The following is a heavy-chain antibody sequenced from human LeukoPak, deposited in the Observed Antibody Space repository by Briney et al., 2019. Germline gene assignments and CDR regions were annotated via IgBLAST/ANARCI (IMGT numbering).Heavy chain of an antibody. V-gene: IGHV3-11*01. CDR2: ISSSGSTI. J-gene: IGHJ5*02. Sequence: PVGPLRLSCAAAGCTFSDYYISWIRQAPGKGLEWVSYISSSGSTIYYADSVKGRFTISRDNAKNSLYLQMNSLRAEDTAVYYCARAYYYDSRFSPILDPWGQGTLVTVSS. D-gene: IGHD3-22*01. CDR3: ARAYYYDSRFSPILDP. CDR1: GCTFSDYY.